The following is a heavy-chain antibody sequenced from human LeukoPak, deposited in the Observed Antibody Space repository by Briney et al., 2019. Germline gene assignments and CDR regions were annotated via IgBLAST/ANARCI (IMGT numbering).Heavy chain of an antibody. J-gene: IGHJ4*02. CDR1: GFTFNSHG. Sequence: PGGSLRLSCAASGFTFNSHGMHWVRQAPGQGLEWVALIWYDGSNKYYVESVKSRFTISRDNSMSTLYLQMNSLRAEDTAVYYCAKATYSSSWYYFDYWGQGALVTVSS. V-gene: IGHV3-33*06. CDR3: AKATYSSSWYYFDY. D-gene: IGHD6-13*01. CDR2: IWYDGSNK.